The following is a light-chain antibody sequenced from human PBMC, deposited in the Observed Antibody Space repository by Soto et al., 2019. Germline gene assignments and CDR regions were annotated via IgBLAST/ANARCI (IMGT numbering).Light chain of an antibody. CDR1: SSDVGGYGY. CDR2: DVT. J-gene: IGLJ2*01. CDR3: CSYAGSYTLV. V-gene: IGLV2-11*01. Sequence: QSALTQPRSVSGSPGQSVTISCTGTSSDVGGYGYVSWYQQHPGKAPKLIIYDVTRRPSGVPDRFSGSKSGNTASLTISGLQAEDEADFYCCSYAGSYTLVFGGGDQADRP.